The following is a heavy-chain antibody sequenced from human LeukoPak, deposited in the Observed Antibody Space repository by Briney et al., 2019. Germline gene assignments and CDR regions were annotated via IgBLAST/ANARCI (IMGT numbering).Heavy chain of an antibody. CDR3: ARGYYDSSGYYPTGYFQH. J-gene: IGHJ1*01. D-gene: IGHD3-22*01. CDR2: IYYSGST. CDR1: GDSFRSYY. Sequence: SETLSLTCTVSGDSFRSYYWSWIRQPPGKGLEWIGYIYYSGSTNYNPSLKSRVTISVDTSKNQFSLKLSSVTAADTAVYYCARGYYDSSGYYPTGYFQHWGQGTLVTVSS. V-gene: IGHV4-59*12.